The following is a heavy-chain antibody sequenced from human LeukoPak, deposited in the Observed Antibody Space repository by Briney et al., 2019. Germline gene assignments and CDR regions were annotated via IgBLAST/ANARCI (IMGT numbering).Heavy chain of an antibody. CDR2: IGSSGTTR. D-gene: IGHD6-19*01. CDR3: ALLAVASDFDY. V-gene: IGHV3-48*03. CDR1: GFPFSIYE. J-gene: IGHJ4*02. Sequence: GGSVRLSCAVSGFPFSIYEMNWVRQAPGKGLEWVSNIGSSGTTRYYADSVKGRFSISRDNAKNSLYLQMNSLRVEDTGVYYCALLAVASDFDYWGQGALVTVSS.